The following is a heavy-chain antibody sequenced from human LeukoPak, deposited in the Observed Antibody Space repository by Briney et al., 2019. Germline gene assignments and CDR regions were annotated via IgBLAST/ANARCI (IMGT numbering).Heavy chain of an antibody. Sequence: PSETLSLTCTVSGGSISSSSYYWGWIRQPPGKGLEWIGSIYYSGSTYYNPSLKSRVTISVDTSKNQFSLKLSSVTAADTAVYYCARAPPGDYYYYYMDVWGKGTTVTISS. V-gene: IGHV4-39*07. CDR2: IYYSGST. D-gene: IGHD3-10*01. J-gene: IGHJ6*03. CDR3: ARAPPGDYYYYYMDV. CDR1: GGSISSSSYY.